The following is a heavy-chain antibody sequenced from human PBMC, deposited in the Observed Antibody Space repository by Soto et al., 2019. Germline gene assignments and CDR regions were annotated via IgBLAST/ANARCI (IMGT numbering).Heavy chain of an antibody. D-gene: IGHD4-17*01. CDR3: ARETPTTVTTRYYYGMDV. CDR1: GGSISSCSYY. Sequence: QLQLQESGPGLVKPSETLSLTCTVSGGSISSCSYYWGWIRQPPEKGLEWIGSIYYSGSTYYNPSIQIRVTISVDTSKTQFSLKLSSVTAADTAVYYCARETPTTVTTRYYYGMDVWGQGTTVTVSS. CDR2: IYYSGST. V-gene: IGHV4-39*02. J-gene: IGHJ6*02.